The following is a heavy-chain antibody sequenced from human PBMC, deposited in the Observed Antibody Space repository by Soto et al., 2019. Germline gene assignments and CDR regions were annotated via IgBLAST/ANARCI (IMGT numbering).Heavy chain of an antibody. Sequence: QVQLVQSGAEVKKPGASVKVSCKASGYTFTSYDINWVRQATGQGLEWMGWMNPNIGNTAYAQKFLGRVTMTRNTSITTAYMELNILRSEATAVYYCARERTRGFDPWGQGTLVTVSS. V-gene: IGHV1-8*01. CDR1: GYTFTSYD. CDR3: ARERTRGFDP. CDR2: MNPNIGNT. J-gene: IGHJ5*02.